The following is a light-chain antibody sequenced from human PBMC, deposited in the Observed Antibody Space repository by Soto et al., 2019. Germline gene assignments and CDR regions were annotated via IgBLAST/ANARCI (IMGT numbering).Light chain of an antibody. CDR3: QHRANWPPSVT. CDR1: QSVGNF. CDR2: DVS. J-gene: IGKJ4*01. Sequence: EVVLTQSPATLSLSPRARATLSCRASQSVGNFLAWYQQKPGQAPRLLIYDVSNRATGIPARFGGSGSGTDFTLTIRKLEPVDFAVYYCQHRANWPPSVTFGGGTRV. V-gene: IGKV3-11*01.